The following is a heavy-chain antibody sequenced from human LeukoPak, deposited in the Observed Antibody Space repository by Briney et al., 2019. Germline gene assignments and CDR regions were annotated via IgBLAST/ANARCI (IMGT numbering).Heavy chain of an antibody. CDR2: MNPNSGNT. CDR3: ARDIVVVPAASHGMDV. J-gene: IGHJ6*02. D-gene: IGHD2-2*01. Sequence: ASVTVSCTASGYTFTSYDINWVRQAPGQGLEWMGWMNPNSGNTGYAQKLQGRVTMTTDTSTSTAYMELRSLRSDDTAVYYCARDIVVVPAASHGMDVWGQGTTVTVSS. V-gene: IGHV1-8*01. CDR1: GYTFTSYD.